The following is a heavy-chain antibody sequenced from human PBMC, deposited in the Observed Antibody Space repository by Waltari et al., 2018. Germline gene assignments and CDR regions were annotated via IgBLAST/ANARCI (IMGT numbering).Heavy chain of an antibody. V-gene: IGHV4-34*01. Sequence: QVQLQQWGAGLLKPSETLSLTCAVYGGSFSGYYWSWIRQSPGKGLEWIGEINHSGSTNQNPSLKSRVTISVDMSKNQFSLKLSSVTAADTAVYYCTRKGPLYYYYYMDVWGRWTTVTVSS. J-gene: IGHJ6*03. CDR1: GGSFSGYY. CDR2: INHSGST. CDR3: TRKGPLYYYYYMDV.